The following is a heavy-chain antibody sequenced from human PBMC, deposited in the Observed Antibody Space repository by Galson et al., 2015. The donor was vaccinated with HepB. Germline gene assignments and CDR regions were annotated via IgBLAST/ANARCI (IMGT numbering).Heavy chain of an antibody. CDR3: ARGVPTAHRSALAY. Sequence: SLRLSCAASGFTFSNYWMTWVRQAPGKGLGWVANIKQDGSDKYYVDSVKGRFTISRDNARNSLFLQMNSLRAEDTAVCYCARGVPTAHRSALAYWGQGTLVTVSS. J-gene: IGHJ4*02. V-gene: IGHV3-7*01. D-gene: IGHD2-2*01. CDR1: GFTFSNYW. CDR2: IKQDGSDK.